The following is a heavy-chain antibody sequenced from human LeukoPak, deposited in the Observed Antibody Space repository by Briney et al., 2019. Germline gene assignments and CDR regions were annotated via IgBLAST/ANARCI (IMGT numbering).Heavy chain of an antibody. Sequence: GGSLRLSCAVSGITLSNYGMSWVRQAPGKGLEWVAGISDSGGRTNYADSVKGRFTISRDNPKNTLYLQMNSLRAEDTAGYFCAKRGVVIRVILVGFHKEAYYFDSWGQGALVTVSS. CDR3: AKRGVVIRVILVGFHKEAYYFDS. V-gene: IGHV3-23*01. J-gene: IGHJ4*02. CDR1: GITLSNYG. CDR2: ISDSGGRT. D-gene: IGHD3-22*01.